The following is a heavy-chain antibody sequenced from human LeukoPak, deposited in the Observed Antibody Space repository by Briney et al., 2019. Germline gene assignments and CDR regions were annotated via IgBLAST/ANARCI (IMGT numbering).Heavy chain of an antibody. V-gene: IGHV3-21*01. Sequence: PGGSLRLSCAASGFTFSSYEMNWVRQAPGKGLEWVSSISSSSGYIHYADSVKGRFTISRDNAKNSLYLQMNSLRAEDTAVYYCTRGPPFDPWGQGTLVTVSS. CDR2: ISSSSGYI. J-gene: IGHJ5*02. CDR1: GFTFSSYE. CDR3: TRGPPFDP.